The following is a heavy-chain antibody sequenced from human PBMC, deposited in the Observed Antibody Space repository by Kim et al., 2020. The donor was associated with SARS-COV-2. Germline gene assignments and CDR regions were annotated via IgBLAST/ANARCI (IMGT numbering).Heavy chain of an antibody. D-gene: IGHD4-17*01. CDR3: AREPGNTMTTWGGFDI. J-gene: IGHJ3*02. Sequence: GGSLRLSCAASGFPFSTYWMSWVRQSPGKGLEWVANIRQDGNEQHYVDSVKGRLTISRDNAKNSLYLQMNSLRVENTAVYYCAREPGNTMTTWGGFDIWGQGTIVTVSS. CDR1: GFPFSTYW. CDR2: IRQDGNEQ. V-gene: IGHV3-7*01.